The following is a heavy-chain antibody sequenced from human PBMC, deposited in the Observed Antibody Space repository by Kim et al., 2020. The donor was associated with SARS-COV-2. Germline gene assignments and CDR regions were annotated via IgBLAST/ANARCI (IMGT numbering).Heavy chain of an antibody. D-gene: IGHD1-26*01. Sequence: SEKYYVDSVKGRFTTSRDNAKNSLYLQMNSLRAEDTAVYYCARDSGSFDYWGQGTLVTVSS. CDR2: SEK. J-gene: IGHJ4*02. V-gene: IGHV3-7*01. CDR3: ARDSGSFDY.